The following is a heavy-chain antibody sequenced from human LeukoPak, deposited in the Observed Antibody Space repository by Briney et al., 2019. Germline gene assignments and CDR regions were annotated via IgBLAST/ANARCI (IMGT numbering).Heavy chain of an antibody. CDR3: ARAADCSSTSCYEAAFDI. CDR1: GGSFSGYY. D-gene: IGHD2-2*01. J-gene: IGHJ3*02. Sequence: SETLSLTCAVYGGSFSGYYWSWIRQPPGKGLEWIGEINHSGSTNYNPSLKSRVTISVDTSKNQFSLKLSSVTAADTAVYYYARAADCSSTSCYEAAFDIWGQGTMVTVSS. CDR2: INHSGST. V-gene: IGHV4-34*01.